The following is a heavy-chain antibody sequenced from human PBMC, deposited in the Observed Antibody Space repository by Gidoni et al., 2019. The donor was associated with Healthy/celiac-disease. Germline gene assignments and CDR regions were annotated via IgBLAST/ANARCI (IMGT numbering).Heavy chain of an antibody. Sequence: EMQLLESGGGLVQPGGSLRLSGAASGFTFSSYAMSWVRQAQGKGLGWVAAMSGSGGSTYYADSVKGRFTIARDNSKNTLYLQMSSLRAEDTAVCYCAKGDSSGYYYFGYWGQGTLVTVSS. CDR1: GFTFSSYA. J-gene: IGHJ4*02. V-gene: IGHV3-23*01. D-gene: IGHD3-22*01. CDR2: MSGSGGST. CDR3: AKGDSSGYYYFGY.